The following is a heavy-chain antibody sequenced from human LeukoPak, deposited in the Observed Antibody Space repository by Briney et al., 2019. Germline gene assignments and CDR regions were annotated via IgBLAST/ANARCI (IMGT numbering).Heavy chain of an antibody. CDR3: ARHEYSGSYYGLSWFDP. J-gene: IGHJ5*02. CDR1: GGSISSSGYY. V-gene: IGHV4-39*01. D-gene: IGHD1-26*01. CDR2: IYYSGST. Sequence: SXXLSLTCTVSGGSISSSGYYWGWIRQPPGKGLEWIASIYYSGSTYYNPSLKSRVTISVDTAKNKHALKRSSLTAADTAVYYCARHEYSGSYYGLSWFDPWGQGTLVTVSS.